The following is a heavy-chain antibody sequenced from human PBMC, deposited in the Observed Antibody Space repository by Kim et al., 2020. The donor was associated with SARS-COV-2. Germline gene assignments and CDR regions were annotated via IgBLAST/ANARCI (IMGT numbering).Heavy chain of an antibody. D-gene: IGHD2-2*01. Sequence: GGSLRLSCAASGFPFSKYGMHWVRQAPGKGLEWVAVISYDGSKKYHADSVKGRFTISRDNSKNTLYLQMDSLRAEDTAVYYCAKPQCGCSNTKCSLGWFDPWGQGTLVTVSS. J-gene: IGHJ5*02. CDR3: AKPQCGCSNTKCSLGWFDP. CDR1: GFPFSKYG. V-gene: IGHV3-33*05. CDR2: ISYDGSKK.